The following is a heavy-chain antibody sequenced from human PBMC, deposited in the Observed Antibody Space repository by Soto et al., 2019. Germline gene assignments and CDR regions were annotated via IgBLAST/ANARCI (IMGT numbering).Heavy chain of an antibody. V-gene: IGHV3-74*01. CDR1: GFTFSPFW. J-gene: IGHJ4*02. Sequence: GGSLRLSCAASGFTFSPFWMHWVRQAPGKGLVWLSHINSDGSTIVYADSVKGRFTISRDNAKNTLYLQMNSLRAEDTAVYYCARESRYSSSYWGQGTLVTVSS. D-gene: IGHD6-6*01. CDR2: INSDGSTI. CDR3: ARESRYSSSY.